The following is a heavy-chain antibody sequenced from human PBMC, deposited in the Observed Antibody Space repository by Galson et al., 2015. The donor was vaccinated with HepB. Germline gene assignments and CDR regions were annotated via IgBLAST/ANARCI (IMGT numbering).Heavy chain of an antibody. Sequence: SLRLSCAASGFIFSTYAMHWVRQAPGKGLEWVAVISYDGNNKYYADSVKGRFTISRDNSKNTLFLQMISLRSEDTAVYYCARDYFRSLTGYSSGWYAGYCGQGTRVIVSS. D-gene: IGHD6-13*01. V-gene: IGHV3-30*03. J-gene: IGHJ4*02. CDR3: ARDYFRSLTGYSSGWYAGY. CDR2: ISYDGNNK. CDR1: GFIFSTYA.